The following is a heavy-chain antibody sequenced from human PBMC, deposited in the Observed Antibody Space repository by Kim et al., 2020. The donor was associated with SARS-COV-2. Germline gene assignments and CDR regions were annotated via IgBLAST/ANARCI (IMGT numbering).Heavy chain of an antibody. CDR2: FDPEDGET. D-gene: IGHD1-26*01. V-gene: IGHV1-24*01. CDR1: GYTLTELS. J-gene: IGHJ5*02. Sequence: ASVKVSCKVSGYTLTELSMHWVRQAPGKGLEWMGGFDPEDGETIYAQKFQGRVTMTEDTSTDTAYMELSSLRSEDTAVYYCATAPPYSGSYFNWFDTWGEGTLVTVSS. CDR3: ATAPPYSGSYFNWFDT.